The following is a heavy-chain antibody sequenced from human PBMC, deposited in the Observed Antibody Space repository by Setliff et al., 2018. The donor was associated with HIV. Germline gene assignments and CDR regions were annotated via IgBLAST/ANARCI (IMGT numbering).Heavy chain of an antibody. J-gene: IGHJ5*02. CDR3: ARDRSKYGTGSSAYNWFDP. CDR2: ISYGGNT. V-gene: IGHV4-39*07. CDR1: GDSINSGPYS. D-gene: IGHD3-16*01. Sequence: SETLSLTCTVSGDSINSGPYSWGWIRQPPGKGLESIGSISYGGNTYYNPSLKSRVTMSIDTSKNQFSLKLNSVTAADTAVYFCARDRSKYGTGSSAYNWFDPWGLGTLVTVSS.